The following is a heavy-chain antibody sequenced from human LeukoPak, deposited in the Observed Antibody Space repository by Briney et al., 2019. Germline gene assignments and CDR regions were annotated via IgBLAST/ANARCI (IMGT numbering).Heavy chain of an antibody. CDR3: ARDLGSDYDFWSGPTYNWFDP. CDR1: GYTFTSYY. Sequence: GASVKVSCKASGYTFTSYYMHWVRQAPGQGLEWMGIINPSGGSTSYAQKFQGRVTMTRDTSTSTVYMELSSLRSEDTAVYYCARDLGSDYDFWSGPTYNWFDPWGQGTLVTVSS. J-gene: IGHJ5*02. V-gene: IGHV1-46*01. D-gene: IGHD3-3*01. CDR2: INPSGGST.